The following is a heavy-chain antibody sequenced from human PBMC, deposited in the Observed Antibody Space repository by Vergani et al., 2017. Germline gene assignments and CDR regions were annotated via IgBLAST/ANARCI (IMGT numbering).Heavy chain of an antibody. Sequence: QVQLLQSGAAVRKPGSSVTVSCKAFGDTFSNYAITWVRQAPGQGLQWMGRTIPTFDSKNYAPRFQGRVTLTADASASTAYMELTSLTSEDTAVYFCARGASYLDSGGYADTWGQGTLVTVS. CDR2: TIPTFDSK. D-gene: IGHD3-22*01. CDR1: GDTFSNYA. V-gene: IGHV1-69*13. CDR3: ARGASYLDSGGYADT. J-gene: IGHJ5*02.